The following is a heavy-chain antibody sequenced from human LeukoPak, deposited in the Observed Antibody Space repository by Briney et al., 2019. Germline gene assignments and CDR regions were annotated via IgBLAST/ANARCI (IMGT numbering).Heavy chain of an antibody. D-gene: IGHD2-21*01. V-gene: IGHV3-43*01. J-gene: IGHJ4*02. CDR3: VKEKDCCRECYFFDS. CDR1: GFNFDRYT. CDR2: INRNDGHT. Sequence: GGSLRLSCAASGFNFDRYTMHWVRHTAGRGLEWVSFINRNDGHTWYADSLKGRFTISRDNRQDTLYLQMNSLTPEDTAIYYCVKEKDCCRECYFFDSWGQGALVSVSS.